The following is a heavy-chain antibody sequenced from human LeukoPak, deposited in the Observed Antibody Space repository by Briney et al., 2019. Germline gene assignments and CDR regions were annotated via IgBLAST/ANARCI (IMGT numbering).Heavy chain of an antibody. Sequence: SQTLSLTCTVSGGSISSGSYYWSWIRQPAGKGLEWIGRIYTSGSTNYNPSLKSRVTISVDTSKNQFSLKLSSVTAADTAVYYCARSSLRLAGDMNWFDPWGQGTLVTVSS. CDR3: ARSSLRLAGDMNWFDP. V-gene: IGHV4-61*02. J-gene: IGHJ5*02. CDR1: GGSISSGSYY. D-gene: IGHD7-27*01. CDR2: IYTSGST.